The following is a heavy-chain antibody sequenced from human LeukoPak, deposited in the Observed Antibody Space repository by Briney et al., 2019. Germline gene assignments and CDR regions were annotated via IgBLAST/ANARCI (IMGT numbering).Heavy chain of an antibody. Sequence: GGSLRLSCAASGFTFSSYSMSWVRQAPGKGLEWVSAISGSGGSTYYADSVEGRFTISRDNSKNTLYLQMNSLRAEDTAVYYCAKDRRYFDWTRRDYWGQGTLVTVSS. CDR1: GFTFSSYS. CDR2: ISGSGGST. CDR3: AKDRRYFDWTRRDY. D-gene: IGHD3-9*01. J-gene: IGHJ4*02. V-gene: IGHV3-23*01.